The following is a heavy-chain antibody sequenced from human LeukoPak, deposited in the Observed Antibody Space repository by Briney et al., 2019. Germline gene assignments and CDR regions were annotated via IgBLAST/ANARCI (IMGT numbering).Heavy chain of an antibody. CDR1: GGSISSGVYY. CDR3: ARGLIKFGSGESFDY. Sequence: SETLSLTCSVSGGSISSGVYYWRWIRQHPGSGLEWIGYIYYSGNTYYNPSLKSRVTISVDTSKNQFSLNLSSVTAADTAVYYCARGLIKFGSGESFDYWGQGTLVTVSS. CDR2: IYYSGNT. D-gene: IGHD3-10*01. J-gene: IGHJ4*02. V-gene: IGHV4-31*03.